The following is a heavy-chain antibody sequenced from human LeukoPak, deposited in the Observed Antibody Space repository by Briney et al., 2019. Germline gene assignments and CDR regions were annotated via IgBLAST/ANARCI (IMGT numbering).Heavy chain of an antibody. CDR3: AKDAGGYSYGHPYWYFDL. V-gene: IGHV3-74*01. D-gene: IGHD5-18*01. CDR2: INSDGSST. CDR1: GFTFSSYW. J-gene: IGHJ2*01. Sequence: PGGSLRLSCAAPGFTFSSYWMHWVRQAPGKGLVWVSRINSDGSSTSYADSVKGRFTISRDNSKNTLYLQMNSLRAEDTAVYYCAKDAGGYSYGHPYWYFDLWGRGTLVTVSS.